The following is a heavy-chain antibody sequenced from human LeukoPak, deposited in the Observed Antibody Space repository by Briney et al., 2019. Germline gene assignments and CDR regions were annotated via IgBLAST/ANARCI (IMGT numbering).Heavy chain of an antibody. Sequence: PGGTLRLSCATSGFTFSSYWMSWVREAPGKGLEWVANIKQDGSEKYYVDFVKGRFTISRDNAKNSLYLQMNSLRAEDTAVYYCARDGLGWGANDYWGQGNLVTVSS. CDR3: ARDGLGWGANDY. V-gene: IGHV3-7*01. J-gene: IGHJ4*02. CDR1: GFTFSSYW. CDR2: IKQDGSEK. D-gene: IGHD1-26*01.